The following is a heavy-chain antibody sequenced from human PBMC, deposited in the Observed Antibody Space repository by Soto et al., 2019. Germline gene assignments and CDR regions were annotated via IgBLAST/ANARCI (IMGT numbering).Heavy chain of an antibody. Sequence: TVGSLRLSCAVSGFTFSSYEMNWVRQAPGKGLEWVSYIGTSGKTIYYADSVRGRFTISRDNAKNSLYLQMKSLRAEDTAVYFCARDPAIYSGKFDYGLDVWGRGTTVTVSS. CDR3: ARDPAIYSGKFDYGLDV. V-gene: IGHV3-48*03. CDR1: GFTFSSYE. CDR2: IGTSGKTI. J-gene: IGHJ6*02. D-gene: IGHD4-4*01.